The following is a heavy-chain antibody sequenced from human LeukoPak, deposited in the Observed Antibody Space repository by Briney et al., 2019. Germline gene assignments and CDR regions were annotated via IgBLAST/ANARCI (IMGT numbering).Heavy chain of an antibody. J-gene: IGHJ4*02. CDR1: GYTFTSYY. CDR2: INPSGGST. V-gene: IGHV1-46*03. CDR3: ARDRRGMLAFDY. D-gene: IGHD2-8*01. Sequence: ASVKVSCKASGYTFTSYYMHWVRQAPGQGLEWMGIINPSGGSTSYAQKFQGRVTMTRDTSTSTVYMELGSLRSEDTAVYYCARDRRGMLAFDYWGQGTLVTVSS.